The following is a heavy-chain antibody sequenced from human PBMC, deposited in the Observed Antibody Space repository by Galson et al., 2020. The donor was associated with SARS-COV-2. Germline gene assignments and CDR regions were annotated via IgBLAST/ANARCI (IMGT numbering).Heavy chain of an antibody. D-gene: IGHD2-2*01. CDR3: AKDLVPAALVVPFWFDP. V-gene: IGHV3-33*06. CDR2: IWYDGSNK. J-gene: IGHJ5*02. Sequence: GGSLRLSCAASGFTFSSYGMHWVRQAPGKGLEWVAVIWYDGSNKYYADSVKGRFTISRDNSKNTLYLQMNSLRAEDTAVYYCAKDLVPAALVVPFWFDPWGQGTLVTVSS. CDR1: GFTFSSYG.